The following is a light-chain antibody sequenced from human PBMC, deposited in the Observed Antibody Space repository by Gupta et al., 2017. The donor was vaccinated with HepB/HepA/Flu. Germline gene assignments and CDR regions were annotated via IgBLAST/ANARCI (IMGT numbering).Light chain of an antibody. CDR1: SSDVGGDKY. Sequence: QSALTQPASVSGSPGQSLTISCIGTSSDVGGDKYVSWYQQLPGKAPKLLLYDVSSRPSGVSNRFSGSKSANTASLTITGLQPEDEADYFCSSYTDSTTSVIFGGGTRLTVL. CDR3: SSYTDSTTSVI. J-gene: IGLJ2*01. CDR2: DVS. V-gene: IGLV2-14*03.